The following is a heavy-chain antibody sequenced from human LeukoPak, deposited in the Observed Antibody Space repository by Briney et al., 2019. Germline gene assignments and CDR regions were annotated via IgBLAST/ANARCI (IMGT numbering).Heavy chain of an antibody. Sequence: GRSLRLSCAASGCTFSSYGMHWVGQAPGKGLEWVAVISYDGSNKYYADSVKGRFTISRDNSKNTLYLQMNSLRAEDTAVYYCAKDRDWYYFDYWGQGTLVTVSS. CDR3: AKDRDWYYFDY. J-gene: IGHJ4*02. V-gene: IGHV3-30*18. CDR1: GCTFSSYG. CDR2: ISYDGSNK. D-gene: IGHD5-24*01.